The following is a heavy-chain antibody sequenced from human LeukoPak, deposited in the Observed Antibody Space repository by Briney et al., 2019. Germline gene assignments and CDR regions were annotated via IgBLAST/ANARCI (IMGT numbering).Heavy chain of an antibody. Sequence: GGSLRLSCAASGFTFNIAWMCWVRQAPGKGLEWIGHIRSNTAGGTTDYAAPVKGRFTISRDDSENTLFLQMNSLKTEDTAVYFCSTEYYRSANFNFWGQGTLVTVSS. CDR3: STEYYRSANFNF. V-gene: IGHV3-15*01. J-gene: IGHJ4*02. D-gene: IGHD3-10*01. CDR1: GFTFNIAW. CDR2: IRSNTAGGTT.